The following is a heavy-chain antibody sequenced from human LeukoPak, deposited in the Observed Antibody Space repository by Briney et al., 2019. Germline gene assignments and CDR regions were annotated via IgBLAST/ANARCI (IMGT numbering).Heavy chain of an antibody. Sequence: ASVKVSCKASGYTFTGYYMHWVRQAPGQGLEWMGWINPNSGGTNYAQKFQGRVTMTRNTSISTAYMELSSLRSEDTAVYYCAWGAAMETFDYWGQGTLVTVSS. CDR2: INPNSGGT. D-gene: IGHD5-18*01. CDR3: AWGAAMETFDY. J-gene: IGHJ4*02. CDR1: GYTFTGYY. V-gene: IGHV1-2*02.